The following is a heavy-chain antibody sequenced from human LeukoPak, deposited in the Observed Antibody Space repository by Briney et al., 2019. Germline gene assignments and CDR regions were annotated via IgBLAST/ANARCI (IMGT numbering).Heavy chain of an antibody. V-gene: IGHV3-30-3*01. Sequence: PGRSLRLSCAASGFTFSSYAMRWVRQAPGKGLEWVAVISYDGSNKYYADSVKGRFTISRDNSKNTLYLQMNSLKTEDTAVYYCTTDIVGATSLFDYWGQGTLVTVSS. CDR2: ISYDGSNK. CDR1: GFTFSSYA. J-gene: IGHJ4*02. CDR3: TTDIVGATSLFDY. D-gene: IGHD1-26*01.